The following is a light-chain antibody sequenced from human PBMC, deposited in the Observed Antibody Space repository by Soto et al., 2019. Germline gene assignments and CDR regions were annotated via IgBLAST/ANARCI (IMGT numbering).Light chain of an antibody. Sequence: QSALTQPASVSGSPGQSVTISCTGTSSDVGGYQYVTWYQQHPGKATTLMIYEVSNRPSGVSNRFSGSKSGNTASLTISGLQAEDEADYYCSSYTSSRTLLYVFGTGTKLTVL. J-gene: IGLJ1*01. V-gene: IGLV2-14*01. CDR3: SSYTSSRTLLYV. CDR1: SSDVGGYQY. CDR2: EVS.